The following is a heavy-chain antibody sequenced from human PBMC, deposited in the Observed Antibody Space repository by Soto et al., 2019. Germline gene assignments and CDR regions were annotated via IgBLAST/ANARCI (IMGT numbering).Heavy chain of an antibody. J-gene: IGHJ6*02. CDR2: IWYDGINE. CDR3: ARVSSTMVRGAPVSYYFGMDV. Sequence: PGGSLRLSCAASGFTFSSYGMHWVRQAPGKGLEWVALIWYDGINEFYADTVKGRFTISRDDSKNTLYLQMNSLRAEDTALYYCARVSSTMVRGAPVSYYFGMDVWGQGTTVTVSS. V-gene: IGHV3-33*01. CDR1: GFTFSSYG. D-gene: IGHD3-10*01.